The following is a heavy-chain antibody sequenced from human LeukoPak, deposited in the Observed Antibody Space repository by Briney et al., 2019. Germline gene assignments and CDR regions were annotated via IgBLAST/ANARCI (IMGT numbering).Heavy chain of an antibody. CDR1: GFTFSTYT. CDR3: ARYVSSGWPYFDY. CDR2: ISSSSSYI. D-gene: IGHD6-19*01. V-gene: IGHV3-21*01. Sequence: PGGSLRLSCAASGFTFSTYTMNWVRQAPGKGLEWVSSISSSSSYIYYADSVKGRFTISRDNAKNSLYLQMNSLRAEDTAVYYCARYVSSGWPYFDYWGQGTLVTVSS. J-gene: IGHJ4*02.